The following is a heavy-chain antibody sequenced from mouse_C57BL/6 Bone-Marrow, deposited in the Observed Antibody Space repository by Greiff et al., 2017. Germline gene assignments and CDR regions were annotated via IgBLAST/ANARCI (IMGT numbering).Heavy chain of an antibody. Sequence: EVNVVESGGDLVKPGGSLKLSCAASGFTFSSYGMSWVRQTPDKRLEWVATISSGGSYTYYPDSVKGRFTISRDNAKNTLYLQMSSLKSEDTAMYYCARILRSRYYAMDYWGQGTSVTVSS. J-gene: IGHJ4*01. CDR1: GFTFSSYG. CDR2: ISSGGSYT. CDR3: ARILRSRYYAMDY. V-gene: IGHV5-6*01. D-gene: IGHD1-1*01.